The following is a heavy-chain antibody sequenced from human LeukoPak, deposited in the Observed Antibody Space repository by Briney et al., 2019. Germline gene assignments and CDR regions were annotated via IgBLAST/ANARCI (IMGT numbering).Heavy chain of an antibody. D-gene: IGHD2-8*01. CDR3: ARHPSVSMLYGNYYYYYYMDV. J-gene: IGHJ6*03. Sequence: SETLSLTCTVSGGSISSSSYYWGWIRQPPGKGLEWIGSIYYSGSTYYNPSLKSRVTISVDTSKNQFSLKLSSVTAADTAVYYCARHPSVSMLYGNYYYYYYMDVWGKGTTVTVSS. V-gene: IGHV4-39*01. CDR1: GGSISSSSYY. CDR2: IYYSGST.